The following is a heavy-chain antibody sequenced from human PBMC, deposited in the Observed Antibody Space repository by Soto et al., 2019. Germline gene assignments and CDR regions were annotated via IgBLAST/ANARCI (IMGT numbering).Heavy chain of an antibody. CDR3: AREETMIAISGMDV. CDR2: ISSSGSTI. CDR1: GFTFSSYE. V-gene: IGHV3-48*03. J-gene: IGHJ6*02. Sequence: EVQLVESGGGLVQPGGSLRLSCAASGFTFSSYEMNWVRQAPGKGLEWVSYISSSGSTIYYADSVKGRFTISRDNAKNSLYLQMNSLRAEDTAVYYCAREETMIAISGMDVWGQGTTVTVSS. D-gene: IGHD3-22*01.